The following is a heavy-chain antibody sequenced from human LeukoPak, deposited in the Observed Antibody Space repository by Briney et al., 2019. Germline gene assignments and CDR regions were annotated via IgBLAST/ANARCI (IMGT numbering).Heavy chain of an antibody. Sequence: GGSLRLSCAASGFTFSSYWMSWVRQAPGKGLEWVANIKQDGSEKYYVDSVKGRFTISRGNAKNSLYLQMNSLRAEDTAVYYCAREVSYGGPDTYYYYYYGMDVWGQGTTVTVSS. CDR3: AREVSYGGPDTYYYYYYGMDV. CDR1: GFTFSSYW. J-gene: IGHJ6*02. D-gene: IGHD4-23*01. V-gene: IGHV3-7*03. CDR2: IKQDGSEK.